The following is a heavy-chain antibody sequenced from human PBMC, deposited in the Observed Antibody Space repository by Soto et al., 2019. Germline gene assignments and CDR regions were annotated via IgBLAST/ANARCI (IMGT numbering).Heavy chain of an antibody. CDR1: GVSVSNDTYF. Sequence: SETLSLTCSVSGVSVSNDTYFWSWIRHHPGKGLEWIGYIYYTGKTYYNPSLKSRLTISVDTSKNQFSLKLSSVTAADTAVYYCARYPVVVVPAANFGLDVCGQGTTVTVSS. CDR3: ARYPVVVVPAANFGLDV. D-gene: IGHD2-2*01. V-gene: IGHV4-31*03. CDR2: IYYTGKT. J-gene: IGHJ6*02.